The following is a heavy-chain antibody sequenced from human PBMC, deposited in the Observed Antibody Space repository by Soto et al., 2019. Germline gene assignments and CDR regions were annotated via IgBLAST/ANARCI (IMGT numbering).Heavy chain of an antibody. J-gene: IGHJ3*01. CDR1: GFTFNNYG. CDR3: AKDKGIAAPQGVD. V-gene: IGHV3-30*18. CDR2: ISNDGSDK. D-gene: IGHD6-13*01. Sequence: PGGFLRLSCAASGFTFNNYGMHWVRQAPGKGLEWVATISNDGSDKYYADSVKGRLTISRDNSKNTVYLQMNSLRAEDTALYYCAKDKGIAAPQGVDGGQGKMVTVSS.